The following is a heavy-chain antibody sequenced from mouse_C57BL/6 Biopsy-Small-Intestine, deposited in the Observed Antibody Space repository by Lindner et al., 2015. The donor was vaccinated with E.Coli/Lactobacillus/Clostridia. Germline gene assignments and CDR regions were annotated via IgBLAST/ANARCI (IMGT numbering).Heavy chain of an antibody. CDR1: GDTFTSSD. Sequence: SVKVSCKASGDTFTSSDFNWVRQATGQGPEWMGWMNPNNNNTGYARNFQGRITMTWEPSISTAYMELSSLRFEDTAVYYCARGVFDVLTGYYHYGMDVWGQGTTVTVLL. D-gene: IGHD1-1*01. J-gene: IGHJ1*01. CDR2: MNPNNNNT. V-gene: IGHV1S45*01. CDR3: ARGVFDVLTGYYHYGMDV.